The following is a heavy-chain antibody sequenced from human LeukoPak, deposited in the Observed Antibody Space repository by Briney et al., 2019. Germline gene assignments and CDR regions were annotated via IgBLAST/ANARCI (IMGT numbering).Heavy chain of an antibody. D-gene: IGHD3-10*01. CDR2: ISGSGGST. CDR3: ARANVLLWFGELLPDAFDI. Sequence: GGSLRLSCAASGFTFSSYAMSWVRQAPGKGLEWVSAISGSGGSTYYADSVKGRFTISRDNSKNTLYLQMNSLRAEDTAVYYCARANVLLWFGELLPDAFDIWGQGTMVTVSS. V-gene: IGHV3-23*01. J-gene: IGHJ3*02. CDR1: GFTFSSYA.